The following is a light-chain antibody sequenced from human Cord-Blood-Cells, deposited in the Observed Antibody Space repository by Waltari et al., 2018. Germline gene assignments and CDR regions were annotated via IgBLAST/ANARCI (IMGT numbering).Light chain of an antibody. Sequence: EIVKTQSPATLSVSPGERATLSCRASQLVSSNLAWYQQKPGQAPRLLISCASTRATGIPARFSGSGSGTEFTLTISSLQSEDFAVYYCQQYNNWPRTFGQGTKVEIK. CDR3: QQYNNWPRT. J-gene: IGKJ1*01. CDR1: QLVSSN. V-gene: IGKV3-15*01. CDR2: CAS.